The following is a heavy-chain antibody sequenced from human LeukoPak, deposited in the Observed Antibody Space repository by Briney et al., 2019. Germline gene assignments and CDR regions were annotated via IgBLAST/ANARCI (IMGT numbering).Heavy chain of an antibody. CDR2: IYYSGST. CDR1: GGSISSYY. Sequence: ETLSLTCTVSGGSISSYYWSWIRQPPGKGLEWIGYIYYSGSTNYNPSLKSRVTISVETSKNQFSLKLSSVTAADTAVYYCARHSLLYPINYWGQGTLVTVSS. CDR3: ARHSLLYPINY. V-gene: IGHV4-59*01. J-gene: IGHJ4*02. D-gene: IGHD2-8*01.